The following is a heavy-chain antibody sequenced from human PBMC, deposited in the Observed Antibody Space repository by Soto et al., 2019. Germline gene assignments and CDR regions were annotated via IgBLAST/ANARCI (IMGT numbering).Heavy chain of an antibody. J-gene: IGHJ6*03. CDR1: GYTFTSYG. CDR2: ISAYNGKT. Sequence: ASVKVSCKASGYTFTSYGISWVRQAPGQGLEWMGWISAYNGKTNYAQKLQGRVTMTTDTSTVTDYMELRSLRSDDTAVDYCARDGQRGESSYYYYMDVWGKGTTVTVSS. V-gene: IGHV1-18*01. CDR3: ARDGQRGESSYYYYMDV. D-gene: IGHD3-10*01.